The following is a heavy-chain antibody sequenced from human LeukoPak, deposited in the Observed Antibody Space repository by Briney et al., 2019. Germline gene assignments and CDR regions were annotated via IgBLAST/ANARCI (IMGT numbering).Heavy chain of an antibody. CDR2: ISGSGGST. V-gene: IGHV3-23*01. Sequence: GGSLRLSCAASGFTFSNYAMSWVRQAPGKGLEWVSTISGSGGSTYYADSVKGRFTISRDNSKNTLYLQMISLRAEDTAVYYCAKYIMVRGVIISPGAFDIWGQGTMVTVSS. CDR3: AKYIMVRGVIISPGAFDI. D-gene: IGHD3-10*01. J-gene: IGHJ3*02. CDR1: GFTFSNYA.